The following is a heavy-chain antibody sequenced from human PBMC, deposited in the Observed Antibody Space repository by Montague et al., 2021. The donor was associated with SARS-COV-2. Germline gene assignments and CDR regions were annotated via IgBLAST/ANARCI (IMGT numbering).Heavy chain of an antibody. CDR1: GFTFSSYA. Sequence: SLRLSCAASGFTFSSYAMHWVRQAPGKGLEWVAVISYDGSNKYYADFVEGRFTISRDNSKNTLYLQMNSLRTEDTAVYYCARAAGNYDILTGYYDYWGQGTLVTVSS. V-gene: IGHV3-30*04. CDR2: ISYDGSNK. CDR3: ARAAGNYDILTGYYDY. J-gene: IGHJ4*02. D-gene: IGHD3-9*01.